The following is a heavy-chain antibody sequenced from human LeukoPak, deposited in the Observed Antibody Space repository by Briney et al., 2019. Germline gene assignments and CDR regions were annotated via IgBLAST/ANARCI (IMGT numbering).Heavy chain of an antibody. CDR1: GGSISSYY. CDR3: ARLGSFRGVSWDEY. Sequence: SETLSLTCTVSGGSISSYYWSWIRQPPGKGLEWIGYIYYSGSTYYNPSLQSRVTISVDTSKNQFSLKLTSVTAADTAVYYCARLGSFRGVSWDEYWGQGTLVTVS. D-gene: IGHD3-10*01. CDR2: IYYSGST. V-gene: IGHV4-59*08. J-gene: IGHJ4*02.